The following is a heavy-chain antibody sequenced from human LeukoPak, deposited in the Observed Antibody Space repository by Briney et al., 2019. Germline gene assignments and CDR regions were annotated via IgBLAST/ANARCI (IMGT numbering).Heavy chain of an antibody. CDR2: IKSKTDGGTT. Sequence: GGSLRLSCAASGFTFSNAWMSWVRQAPGKGLEWVGRIKSKTDGGTTDYAAPVKGRSTISRDDSKNTLYLQMNSLKTEDTAVYYCTTRELGYCSGGSCYSAPDAFDIWGQGTMVTVSS. V-gene: IGHV3-15*01. J-gene: IGHJ3*02. D-gene: IGHD2-15*01. CDR1: GFTFSNAW. CDR3: TTRELGYCSGGSCYSAPDAFDI.